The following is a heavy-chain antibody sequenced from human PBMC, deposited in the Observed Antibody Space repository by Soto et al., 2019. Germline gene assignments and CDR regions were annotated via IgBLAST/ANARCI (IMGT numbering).Heavy chain of an antibody. CDR3: ARVDPRGVAVVRDY. CDR1: GNTFASHG. V-gene: IGHV1-18*01. Sequence: GASVKVSCKASGNTFASHGFSWVRQVPGQGLEWMGWISGFNGQTNYALKFQGRVTLTTDASTSTAYMELRSLRSDDTAVYFCARVDPRGVAVVRDYWGQGTLVTVSS. D-gene: IGHD3-10*01. CDR2: ISGFNGQT. J-gene: IGHJ4*02.